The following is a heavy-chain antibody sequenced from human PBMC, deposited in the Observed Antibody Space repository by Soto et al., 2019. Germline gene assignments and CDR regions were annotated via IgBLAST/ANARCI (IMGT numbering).Heavy chain of an antibody. CDR2: IYYSGTT. J-gene: IGHJ6*02. Sequence: SEALSLTCTVSGGSISSGGYYWYWIRQHPGKGLEWIGYIYYSGTTYYNPSLKSRVTISVDTSKNQFSLKLSSVTAADTAVYYCAASCVACGGFNYYGMDVWGQGTTVTVSS. CDR1: GGSISSGGYY. CDR3: AASCVACGGFNYYGMDV. V-gene: IGHV4-31*03. D-gene: IGHD2-21*01.